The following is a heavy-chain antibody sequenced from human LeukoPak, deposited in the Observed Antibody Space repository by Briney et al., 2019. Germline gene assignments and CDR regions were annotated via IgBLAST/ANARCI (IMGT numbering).Heavy chain of an antibody. J-gene: IGHJ6*03. Sequence: GGSLRLSCAASGFTFSSYAMSWVRQAPGKGLEWVSAISGSGGSTYYANSVKGRFTISRDNSKNTLYLQMNSLRAEDTAVYYCAKGDYCSSTSCRTPLQKKGVESYMDVWGKGTTVTVSS. CDR3: AKGDYCSSTSCRTPLQKKGVESYMDV. CDR2: ISGSGGST. D-gene: IGHD2-2*01. CDR1: GFTFSSYA. V-gene: IGHV3-23*01.